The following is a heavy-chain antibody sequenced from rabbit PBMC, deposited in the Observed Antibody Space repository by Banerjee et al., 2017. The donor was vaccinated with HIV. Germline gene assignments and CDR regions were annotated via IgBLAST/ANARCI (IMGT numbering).Heavy chain of an antibody. D-gene: IGHD1-1*01. V-gene: IGHV1S45*01. J-gene: IGHJ4*01. CDR3: ARITTRGYYEMYYFNL. Sequence: QEQLEESGGDLVKPEGSLTLTCTASAFSFSDKYVMCWVRQAPGKGLEWIGCINTSSGNTVYASWARGRFTISKTLSTTVTLQMTSLTAADTATYFCARITTRGYYEMYYFNLWGQGTLVTVS. CDR1: AFSFSDKYV. CDR2: INTSSGNT.